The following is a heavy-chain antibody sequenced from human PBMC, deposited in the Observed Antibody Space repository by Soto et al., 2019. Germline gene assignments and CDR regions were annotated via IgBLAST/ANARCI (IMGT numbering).Heavy chain of an antibody. CDR3: ARRTSQVAQRYYYDSSGYLNRGFYYYYGMDV. J-gene: IGHJ6*02. CDR2: INHSGST. Sequence: KTSETLSLTCAVYGGSFSGYYWSWIRQPPGKGLEWIGEINHSGSTNYNPSLKSRVTISVDTSKNQFSLKLSSVTAADTAVYYCARRTSQVAQRYYYDSSGYLNRGFYYYYGMDVWGQGTTVTVSS. D-gene: IGHD3-22*01. CDR1: GGSFSGYY. V-gene: IGHV4-34*01.